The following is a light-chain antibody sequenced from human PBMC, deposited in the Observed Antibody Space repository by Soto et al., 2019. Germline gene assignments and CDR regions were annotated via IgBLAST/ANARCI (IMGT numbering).Light chain of an antibody. CDR3: QQYNGWPIT. CDR2: AAS. J-gene: IGKJ5*01. V-gene: IGKV1-39*01. Sequence: DIQMTQSPSSLSASVGDRVTITCRASQSISSYLNWYQQKPGKAPKLLIYAASSLQSGVPSRFSGSGSGTDFTLTISSLQPEDFAVYYCQQYNGWPITFGQGTRLEIK. CDR1: QSISSY.